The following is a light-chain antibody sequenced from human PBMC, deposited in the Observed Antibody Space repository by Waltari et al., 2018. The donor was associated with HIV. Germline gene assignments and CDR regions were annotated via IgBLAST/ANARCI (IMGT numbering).Light chain of an antibody. Sequence: QSALTQPRSVSGSPGQSVTISCTGTSSHVGGYNYVSWYQQHPGKAPKLIIYDVSKRPSGVPDRFSGSKSGNTASPTISGLQAEDEADYYCCSYAGSYRGVFGGGTKLTVL. V-gene: IGLV2-11*01. CDR2: DVS. CDR3: CSYAGSYRGV. CDR1: SSHVGGYNY. J-gene: IGLJ2*01.